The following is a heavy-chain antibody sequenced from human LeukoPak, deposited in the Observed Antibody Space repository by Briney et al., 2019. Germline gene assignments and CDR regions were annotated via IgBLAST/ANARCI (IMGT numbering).Heavy chain of an antibody. CDR3: ARGSAAGTFLGY. J-gene: IGHJ4*02. D-gene: IGHD6-13*01. V-gene: IGHV4-59*08. CDR2: IFYSGST. Sequence: SEALSLTCTVSGGSMTSYYWNWIRQPPGKGLEWIGFIFYSGSTNYNPSLKSRVTISVDTSRNQFSLKLSSVTAADTAVYYCARGSAAGTFLGYWGQGTLVTVSS. CDR1: GGSMTSYY.